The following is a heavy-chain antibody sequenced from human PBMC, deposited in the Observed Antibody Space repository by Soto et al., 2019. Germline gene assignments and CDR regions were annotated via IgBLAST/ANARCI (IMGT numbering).Heavy chain of an antibody. CDR3: ARFGYTTEAH. D-gene: IGHD5-12*01. J-gene: IGHJ4*02. CDR1: GFTFSSYT. Sequence: EVQLMESGGGLVKPGGSLRLSCAASGFTFSSYTMIWVRQDPGKGLDWVSSISSSSSYIYYADSVKGRFTISRDNAKNSLYLQMNSLRAEDTAVYYCARFGYTTEAHWGQGTLVTVSS. CDR2: ISSSSSYI. V-gene: IGHV3-21*01.